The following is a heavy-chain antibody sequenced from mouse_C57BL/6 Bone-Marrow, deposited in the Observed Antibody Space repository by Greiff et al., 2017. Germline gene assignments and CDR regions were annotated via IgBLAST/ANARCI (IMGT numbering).Heavy chain of an antibody. J-gene: IGHJ3*01. D-gene: IGHD2-3*01. CDR3: ARGWLLGGFAY. Sequence: VKLVESGAELVKPGASVKMSCKASGYTFTTYPIEWMKQNHGKSLEWIGNFHPYNDDTKYNEKFKGKATLTVEKSSSTVYLGLSRLTSDDSAVYYCARGWLLGGFAYWGQGTLVTVSA. V-gene: IGHV1-47*01. CDR2: FHPYNDDT. CDR1: GYTFTTYP.